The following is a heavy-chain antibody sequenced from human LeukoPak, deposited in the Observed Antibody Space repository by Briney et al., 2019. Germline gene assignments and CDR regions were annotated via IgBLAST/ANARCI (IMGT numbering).Heavy chain of an antibody. CDR3: ATLVDGSGSYYYFDAFDI. V-gene: IGHV1-24*01. D-gene: IGHD3-10*01. J-gene: IGHJ3*02. CDR2: FDPEDGET. Sequence: ASVKVSCKVSGYILTELSMHWVRQAPGKGLEWMGGFDPEDGETIYAQKFQGRVTMTEDTSTDTAYMELSSLRSEDMAVYYCATLVDGSGSYYYFDAFDIWGQGTMVTVSS. CDR1: GYILTELS.